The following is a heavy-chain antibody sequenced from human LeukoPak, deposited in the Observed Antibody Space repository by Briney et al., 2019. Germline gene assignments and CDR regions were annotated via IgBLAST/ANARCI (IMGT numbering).Heavy chain of an antibody. V-gene: IGHV4-59*08. J-gene: IGHJ5*02. Sequence: SETLSLTCTVSGGSITGYYWSLIRQPPGKGLEWIGYIYYSGSTKYNPSLKSRVTLSVDTSKNEFSLRLSSVTAADTAVYYCARQYGGYPNWFDPWGQGTLVTVSS. CDR1: GGSITGYY. CDR3: ARQYGGYPNWFDP. D-gene: IGHD5-12*01. CDR2: IYYSGST.